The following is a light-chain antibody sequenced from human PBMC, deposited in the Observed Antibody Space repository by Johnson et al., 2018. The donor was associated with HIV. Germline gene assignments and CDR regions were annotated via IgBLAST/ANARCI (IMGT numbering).Light chain of an antibody. CDR1: SSNIGNNY. CDR2: KNN. Sequence: QSVLTQPPSVSAAPGQKVTISCSGSSSNIGNNYVSWYQQLPGTAPKLLIYKNNNRPSGIPDRFSGSKSGQSATLAITGLQTGAEADYYCGTWDTSLTTGGVFGTGTKVTVL. J-gene: IGLJ1*01. V-gene: IGLV1-51*02. CDR3: GTWDTSLTTGGV.